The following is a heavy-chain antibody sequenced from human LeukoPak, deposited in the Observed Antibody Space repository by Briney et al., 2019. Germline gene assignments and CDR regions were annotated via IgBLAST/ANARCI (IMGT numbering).Heavy chain of an antibody. CDR3: ARGSGSSWYYFDY. Sequence: GRSLRLSCAASGFTFSSYSMNWVRQAPGKGLEWVSSISSSSSYIYYADSVKGRFTISRDNAKNSLYLQMNSLRAEDTAVYYCARGSGSSWYYFDYWGQGTLVTVSS. V-gene: IGHV3-21*01. CDR1: GFTFSSYS. J-gene: IGHJ4*02. CDR2: ISSSSSYI. D-gene: IGHD6-13*01.